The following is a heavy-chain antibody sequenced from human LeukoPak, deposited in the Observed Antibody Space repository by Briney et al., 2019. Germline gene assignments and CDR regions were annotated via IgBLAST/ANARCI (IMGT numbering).Heavy chain of an antibody. Sequence: QTGGSLRLSCAAPGFTFSGFAMSWVRRTPGEGLEWVSGISGSGDNTLYADSVKGRFTISRDNSKNTLYLEMNSLRAEDTAIYYCAKMKGHPLPKYYMDVWGQGTTVTVSS. D-gene: IGHD1-26*01. CDR1: GFTFSGFA. CDR3: AKMKGHPLPKYYMDV. J-gene: IGHJ6*01. V-gene: IGHV3-23*01. CDR2: ISGSGDNT.